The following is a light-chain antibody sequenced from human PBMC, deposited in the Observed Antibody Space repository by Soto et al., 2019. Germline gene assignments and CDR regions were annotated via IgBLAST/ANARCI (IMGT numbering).Light chain of an antibody. V-gene: IGLV2-8*01. CDR2: EVS. J-gene: IGLJ2*01. CDR3: SSFAGNNTLV. CDR1: SSDVGGYNY. Sequence: QSALTQPPSASGSPGQSVTISCTGTSSDVGGYNYVSWYQQHPGKAPKLMISEVSKRPSGVPARFSGSKSGNTASPTVSGLQAEDEAAYYCSSFAGNNTLVFGGGTKVTVL.